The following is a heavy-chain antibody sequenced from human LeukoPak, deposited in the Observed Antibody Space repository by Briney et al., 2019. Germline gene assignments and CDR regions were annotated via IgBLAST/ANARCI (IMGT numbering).Heavy chain of an antibody. Sequence: PGGSLRLSCAASGFTFSSYAMHWVRQAPGKGLEWVAVISYDGSNKYYADSVKGRFTISRDNSKNTLYLQMNSLRAEDTAVYYCASPGYDFWSGYYGLDYWGQGTLVTVSS. CDR3: ASPGYDFWSGYYGLDY. CDR1: GFTFSSYA. J-gene: IGHJ4*02. CDR2: ISYDGSNK. D-gene: IGHD3-3*01. V-gene: IGHV3-30-3*02.